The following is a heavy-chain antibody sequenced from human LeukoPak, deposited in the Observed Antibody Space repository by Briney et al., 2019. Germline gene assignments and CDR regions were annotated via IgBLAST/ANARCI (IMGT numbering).Heavy chain of an antibody. CDR3: ARVAVAGPTGWFDS. D-gene: IGHD6-19*01. CDR1: GFTLSNCA. CDR2: IDTKGSRT. V-gene: IGHV3-23*05. J-gene: IGHJ5*01. Sequence: GGSLRLSCAASGFTLSNCAMTWVRQAPGKGLEWVSGIDTKGSRTYYADSVKGRFTISRDNIDNVVYLQMNSLRGEDTAVYYCARVAVAGPTGWFDSWGQGTLVTVSS.